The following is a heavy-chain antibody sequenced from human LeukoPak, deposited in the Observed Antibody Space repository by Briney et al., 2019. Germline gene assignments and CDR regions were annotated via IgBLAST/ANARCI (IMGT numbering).Heavy chain of an antibody. D-gene: IGHD6-19*01. J-gene: IGHJ4*02. CDR3: ARDGFLSSGWYGTFDY. Sequence: GGSVSLLCGACGFTLSEYYMMWVREARGRGRVWVSYLSSSSSYTNYPDSVKGQFTNTRDNAKNSLYLQINSLRAKDTAVYYCARDGFLSSGWYGTFDYWGQGTLATVSS. CDR1: GFTLSEYY. CDR2: LSSSSSYT. V-gene: IGHV3-11*05.